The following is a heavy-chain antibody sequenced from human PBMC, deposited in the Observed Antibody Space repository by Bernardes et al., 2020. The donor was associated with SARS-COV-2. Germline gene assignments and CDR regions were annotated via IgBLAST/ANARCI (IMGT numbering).Heavy chain of an antibody. CDR2: INGDGSEI. CDR1: GFMFSNYW. Sequence: GGSLRLSCAASGFMFSNYWMAWVRQAPGKGLEWVANINGDGSEIYSVDSVKGRFTISRDNAKNSLYLQMNSLRAEDTAVFYCARIIRLGDITVVVAHWGMDVWGEGTTVTVSS. J-gene: IGHJ6*02. V-gene: IGHV3-7*04. D-gene: IGHD2-2*01. CDR3: ARIIRLGDITVVVAHWGMDV.